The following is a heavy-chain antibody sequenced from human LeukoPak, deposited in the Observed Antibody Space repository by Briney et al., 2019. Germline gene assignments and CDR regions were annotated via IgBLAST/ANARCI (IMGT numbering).Heavy chain of an antibody. V-gene: IGHV3-30*03. Sequence: PGGSLRLSCAASGFTFSSYGMHWVRQAPGKGLEWVAVISSDGTNKYYTDSVKGRFTISRDNSENTLYLQMNSLRAEDTAVYYCAIIYGSGSYYLDYWGQGTLVTVSS. CDR1: GFTFSSYG. J-gene: IGHJ4*02. D-gene: IGHD3-10*01. CDR2: ISSDGTNK. CDR3: AIIYGSGSYYLDY.